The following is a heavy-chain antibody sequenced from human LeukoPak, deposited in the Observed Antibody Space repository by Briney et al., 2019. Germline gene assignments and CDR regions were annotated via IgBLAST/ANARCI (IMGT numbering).Heavy chain of an antibody. CDR3: ARNGYGDFEAYGMDV. J-gene: IGHJ6*02. CDR1: GYTFTSYG. D-gene: IGHD4-17*01. V-gene: IGHV1-18*01. Sequence: ASVKVSCKASGYTFTSYGISWVRQAPGQGLEWMGWIGAYNGNTNYAQKLQGRVTMTTDTSTSTAYMELRSLRSDDTAVYYCARNGYGDFEAYGMDVWGQGTTVTVSS. CDR2: IGAYNGNT.